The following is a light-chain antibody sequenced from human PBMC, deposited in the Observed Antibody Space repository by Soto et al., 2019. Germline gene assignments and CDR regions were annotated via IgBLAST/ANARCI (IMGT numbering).Light chain of an antibody. CDR3: QQYGSSPMYT. Sequence: EIVLTQSPGTLSLSPGERATLSCRANQSVSSNYLAWYQQKPGQAPRLLIYGASSRATDIPDRFSGSGSGTDFTLTISRLEPEDFAVYYCQQYGSSPMYTFGQGTKLEIK. CDR1: QSVSSNY. V-gene: IGKV3-20*01. J-gene: IGKJ2*01. CDR2: GAS.